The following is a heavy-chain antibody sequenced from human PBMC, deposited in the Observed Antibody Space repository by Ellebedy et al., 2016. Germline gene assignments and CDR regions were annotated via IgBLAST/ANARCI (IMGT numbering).Heavy chain of an antibody. V-gene: IGHV3-23*01. Sequence: GGSLRLXXAASEFTFSSHPMSWVRQAPGKGLKWVSTISTSGGYTYYADSVKGRFTISRDNSENTLYLQMNSLRAEDTAVYYCAKRTLTGTTDYWGQGTLVTVSS. CDR2: ISTSGGYT. CDR3: AKRTLTGTTDY. D-gene: IGHD1-7*01. CDR1: EFTFSSHP. J-gene: IGHJ4*02.